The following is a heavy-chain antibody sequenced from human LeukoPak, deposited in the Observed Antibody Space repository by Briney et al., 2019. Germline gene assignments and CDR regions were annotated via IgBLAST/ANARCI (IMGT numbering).Heavy chain of an antibody. D-gene: IGHD3-10*01. CDR3: ARKENVYYYFDY. J-gene: IGHJ4*02. CDR2: IYHSGTT. Sequence: PSETLSLTCTVSGYSITSSSWWGWIRQPPGKGLEWIGYIYHSGTTYYNPSLQSRVTMSVDTSKNQFSLKLSSVTAVDTAVYYCARKENVYYYFDYWGQGTLVTVSS. CDR1: GYSITSSSW. V-gene: IGHV4-28*01.